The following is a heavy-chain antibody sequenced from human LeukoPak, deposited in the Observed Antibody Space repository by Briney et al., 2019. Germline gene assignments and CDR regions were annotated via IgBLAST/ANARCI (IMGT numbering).Heavy chain of an antibody. J-gene: IGHJ4*02. D-gene: IGHD3-22*01. Sequence: PGGSLRLSCAASGFTFSSYSMNWVRQAPGKGLEWVSSISSSSSYIYYADSVKGRFTISRDNAKNSLYLQMNSLRAEDTAVYYCARDASTGLYYSDDYGYSYDGYFDYWGRGTLVTVSS. CDR1: GFTFSSYS. CDR2: ISSSSSYI. CDR3: ARDASTGLYYSDDYGYSYDGYFDY. V-gene: IGHV3-21*01.